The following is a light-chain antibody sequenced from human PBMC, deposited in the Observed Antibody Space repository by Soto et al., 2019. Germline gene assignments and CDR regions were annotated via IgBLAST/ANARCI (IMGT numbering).Light chain of an antibody. CDR3: QQYGSSRK. CDR2: GAS. CDR1: QSVSSSY. J-gene: IGKJ1*01. Sequence: EIVLTQSPGTLSLSPGERATLSCRASQSVSSSYLAWYQQKPGQAPRRLIYGASSRATGIPDRCSGSGSGTDFTLTISRLEPEDFAVYYWQQYGSSRKFGQGTKVEVK. V-gene: IGKV3-20*01.